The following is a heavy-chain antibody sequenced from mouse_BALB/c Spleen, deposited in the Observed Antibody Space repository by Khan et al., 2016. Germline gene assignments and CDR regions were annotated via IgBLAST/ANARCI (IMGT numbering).Heavy chain of an antibody. J-gene: IGHJ3*01. V-gene: IGHV9-3*02. CDR1: GYSFTNYG. CDR2: IDTNTGEP. Sequence: QIQLVQSGPELKKPGETVKISCKAPGYSFTNYGMNWVKQAPGKGLKWMGWIDTNTGEPTYAEEFKGRFAFSLETSAITAYLQINNLKNDDTATYCCARSGYDYAWFAYWGQGTLVTVSA. D-gene: IGHD2-4*01. CDR3: ARSGYDYAWFAY.